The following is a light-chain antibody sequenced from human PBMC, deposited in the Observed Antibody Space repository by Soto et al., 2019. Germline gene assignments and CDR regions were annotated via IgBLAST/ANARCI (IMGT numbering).Light chain of an antibody. J-gene: IGKJ1*01. CDR1: QSVSSSY. CDR2: GAS. Sequence: ESATLSCRASQSVSSSYLAWYQQKPGQAPRLLIYGASRRATGIPDRFSGSWSGTDFTLTISRLEPEDFAMYYCQQYANSPRTFGQGTKVDIK. CDR3: QQYANSPRT. V-gene: IGKV3-20*01.